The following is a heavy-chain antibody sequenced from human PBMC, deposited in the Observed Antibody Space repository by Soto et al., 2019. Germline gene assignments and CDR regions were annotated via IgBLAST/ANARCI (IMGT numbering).Heavy chain of an antibody. J-gene: IGHJ4*02. V-gene: IGHV3-30-3*01. Sequence: QAPGKGLEWVAVISYDGSNKYYADSVKGRFTISRDNSKNTLYLQMNSLRAEDTAVYYCARELNHYFDYWGQGTLVTVSS. CDR3: ARELNHYFDY. CDR2: ISYDGSNK.